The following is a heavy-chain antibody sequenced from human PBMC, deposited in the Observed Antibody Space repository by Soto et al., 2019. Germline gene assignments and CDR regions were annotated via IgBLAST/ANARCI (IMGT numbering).Heavy chain of an antibody. D-gene: IGHD3-3*01. CDR1: GFTVSSNY. Sequence: PGGSLRLSCAASGFTVSSNYMSWVRQAPGKGLEWVSVIYSGGSTYYADSVKGRFTISRDNSKNTLYLQMNSLRAEDTAVYYCASNYDFWSGYFRYYYYYGMDVWGQGTTVTVSS. V-gene: IGHV3-53*01. J-gene: IGHJ6*02. CDR2: IYSGGST. CDR3: ASNYDFWSGYFRYYYYYGMDV.